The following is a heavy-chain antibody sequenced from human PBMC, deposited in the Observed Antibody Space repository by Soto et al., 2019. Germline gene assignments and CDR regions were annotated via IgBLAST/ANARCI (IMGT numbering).Heavy chain of an antibody. Sequence: ASVKVSCKASGYTVTTYYMHWVQQAPGQGLEWKGIINPSGGSTSYAQKFQGRVTMTRDTSTSTVYMELSSLRSEDTAVYYCARAGDIVATITYYYYGMDVWGQGTTVTVSS. V-gene: IGHV1-46*01. D-gene: IGHD5-12*01. CDR3: ARAGDIVATITYYYYGMDV. J-gene: IGHJ6*02. CDR2: INPSGGST. CDR1: GYTVTTYY.